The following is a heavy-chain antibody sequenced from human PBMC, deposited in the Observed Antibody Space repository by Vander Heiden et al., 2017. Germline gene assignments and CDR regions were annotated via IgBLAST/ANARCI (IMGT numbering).Heavy chain of an antibody. Sequence: QVQLQESGPRLVKPSETLSLTCSVPRDSICTHYWCWIRQCPGKGLEWIGYNYYMGSPYYNPSLKSRVIIFIDTSKNQFSRKLSSVTAVDTAVYYCARHSYSSGWHNYFDYWGRGTLVTVSS. CDR3: ARHSYSSGWHNYFDY. D-gene: IGHD6-19*01. V-gene: IGHV4-59*08. CDR1: RDSICTHY. CDR2: NYYMGSP. J-gene: IGHJ4*02.